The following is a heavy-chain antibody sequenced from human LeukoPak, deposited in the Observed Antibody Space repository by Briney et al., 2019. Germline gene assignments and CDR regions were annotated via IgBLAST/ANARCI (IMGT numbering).Heavy chain of an antibody. V-gene: IGHV3-74*01. Sequence: GGSLRPSCAASGFTFRTYWMHWVRQAPGKGLIWVSRISGDGRSTSYADSVKGRFTISRDNAKNTLYLQMHSLRAEDTAVYYCAAFYYDPAYWGQGTLVTVSS. J-gene: IGHJ4*02. CDR2: ISGDGRST. D-gene: IGHD3-22*01. CDR3: AAFYYDPAY. CDR1: GFTFRTYW.